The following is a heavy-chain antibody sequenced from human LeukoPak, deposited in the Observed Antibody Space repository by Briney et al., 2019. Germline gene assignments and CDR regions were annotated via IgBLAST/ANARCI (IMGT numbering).Heavy chain of an antibody. CDR3: AKVGSGWYGVDY. V-gene: IGHV3-30*02. J-gene: IGHJ4*02. Sequence: PGGSLRLSCVASKIIFSGCGIHWVRQAPGKGLEWVAFIRYDGTNKYYTDSVKGRFTISRDNSKNTLYLQMNSLRDDDTAVYYCAKVGSGWYGVDYWGQGTLVTVSS. D-gene: IGHD6-19*01. CDR2: IRYDGTNK. CDR1: KIIFSGCG.